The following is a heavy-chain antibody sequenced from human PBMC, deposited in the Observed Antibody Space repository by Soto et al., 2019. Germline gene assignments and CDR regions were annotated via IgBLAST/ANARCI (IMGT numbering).Heavy chain of an antibody. CDR1: GGSFSCYD. J-gene: IGHJ4*02. V-gene: IGHV4-34*01. Sequence: PSETLSLTCAVYGGSFSCYDWSWIRQPPGKGLEWIGEINHSGSTNYNPSLKSRVTISVDTSKNQFSLKLSSVTAADTAVYYCARTGDHLTIFGVVIDYWGQGTLVTVSS. CDR2: INHSGST. CDR3: ARTGDHLTIFGVVIDY. D-gene: IGHD3-3*01.